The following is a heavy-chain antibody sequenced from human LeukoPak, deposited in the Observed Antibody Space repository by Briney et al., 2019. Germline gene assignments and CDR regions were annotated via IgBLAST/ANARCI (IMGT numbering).Heavy chain of an antibody. Sequence: ASVKVSCKASGYTFTSYYIHWVRQARGQGLEWMAIINPSGGSTRYAQKFQGRVTMTRDTSTSTVYMELSSLRSEDTAVYYCARDLRPSYDRSGYYYPGDYWGQGTLVTVSS. CDR3: ARDLRPSYDRSGYYYPGDY. CDR1: GYTFTSYY. D-gene: IGHD3-22*01. J-gene: IGHJ4*02. CDR2: INPSGGST. V-gene: IGHV1-46*01.